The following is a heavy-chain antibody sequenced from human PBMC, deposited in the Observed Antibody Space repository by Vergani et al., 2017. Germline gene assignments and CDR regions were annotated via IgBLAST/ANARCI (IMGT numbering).Heavy chain of an antibody. CDR2: IWYDGSNK. V-gene: IGHV3-33*01. CDR1: GFTFSSYG. J-gene: IGHJ6*02. Sequence: VQLVESGGGVVQPGRSLRLSCAASGFTFSSYGMHWVRQAPGKGLEWVAVIWYDGSNKYYADSVKGRFTISRDNSKNTLYLQMNSLRAEDTAVYYCARDWGVTVFLYGMDVWGQGTTVTVSS. D-gene: IGHD3-10*01. CDR3: ARDWGVTVFLYGMDV.